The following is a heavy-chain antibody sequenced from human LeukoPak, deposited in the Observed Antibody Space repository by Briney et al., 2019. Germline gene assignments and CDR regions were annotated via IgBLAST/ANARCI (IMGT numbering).Heavy chain of an antibody. CDR1: GFTFSSYW. D-gene: IGHD2-2*01. Sequence: GGSLRLSCATSGFTFSSYWMPWVRHVPGKGLVWVSRVNGDGTSTSYADSVQGRFTISRDNAKNTLYLYMNSLRGDDTAIYFCVRSCSSGSCYGYKDYWGQGTLVTVSS. V-gene: IGHV3-74*01. CDR3: VRSCSSGSCYGYKDY. CDR2: VNGDGTST. J-gene: IGHJ4*02.